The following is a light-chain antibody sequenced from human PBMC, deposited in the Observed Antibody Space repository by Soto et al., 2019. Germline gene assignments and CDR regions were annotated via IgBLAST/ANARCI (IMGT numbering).Light chain of an antibody. CDR3: AAWDDSLNAVV. V-gene: IGLV1-44*01. CDR2: SNN. CDR1: SSNIGSNT. Sequence: QSVLTQPPSASGTPGQRVTISCSGSSSNIGSNTVNWYQQLPGTAPKLLIYSNNQRPSGVPDRFSGSKSGTSASLAISGLQSEDEAYYYCAAWDDSLNAVVFGGGTKLTVL. J-gene: IGLJ2*01.